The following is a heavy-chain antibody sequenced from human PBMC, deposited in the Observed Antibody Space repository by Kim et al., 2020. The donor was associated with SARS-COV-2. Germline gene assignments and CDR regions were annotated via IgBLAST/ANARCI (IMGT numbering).Heavy chain of an antibody. J-gene: IGHJ3*02. CDR3: TRGAVSGNDALGI. CDR2: MSYDGSVK. CDR1: GFTLTKYG. V-gene: IGHV3-30*03. Sequence: GGSLRLSCEASGFTLTKYGMHWVSQAPGTGLEWVAFMSYDGSVKHHGEAVKGRFTISRDTSKNILFLYMDSLRPDDTAVYFCTRGAVSGNDALGIWGQGSLVSVSS. D-gene: IGHD6-19*01.